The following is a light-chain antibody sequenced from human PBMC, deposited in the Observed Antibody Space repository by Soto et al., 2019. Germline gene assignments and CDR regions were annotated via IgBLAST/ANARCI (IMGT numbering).Light chain of an antibody. CDR1: SSDIGAYNY. Sequence: QSALTQPASVSGSPGQSITISCTGTSSDIGAYNYVTWFQQHPGKAPKVIIYDVTKRPSGVPDRFSGSKSGNTASLTISGLQAQDEADYHCCSHAGSSTIFGGGTQLTVL. J-gene: IGLJ2*01. CDR2: DVT. CDR3: CSHAGSSTI. V-gene: IGLV2-11*01.